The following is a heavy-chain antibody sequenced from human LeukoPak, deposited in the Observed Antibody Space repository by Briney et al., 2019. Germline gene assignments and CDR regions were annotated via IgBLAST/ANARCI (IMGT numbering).Heavy chain of an antibody. V-gene: IGHV3-30-3*01. CDR1: GFTFSSYA. J-gene: IGHJ6*02. Sequence: GRSLRLSCAASGFTFSSYAMHWVRQAPAKGLEWVAGISYDGSNKYYADSVKGRFTISRDNSKNTLYLQMNSLRAEDTAVYYCARDFRSQFYYYGMDVWGQGTTVTVSS. D-gene: IGHD3-10*01. CDR3: ARDFRSQFYYYGMDV. CDR2: ISYDGSNK.